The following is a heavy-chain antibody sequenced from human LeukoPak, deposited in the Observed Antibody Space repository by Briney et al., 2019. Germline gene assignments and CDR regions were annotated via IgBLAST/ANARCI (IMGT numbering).Heavy chain of an antibody. CDR3: AREFSPTGLPYYYYGMDV. J-gene: IGHJ6*02. V-gene: IGHV4-30-4*01. CDR2: IYYSGST. D-gene: IGHD3-16*01. Sequence: PSETLSLTCTVSGGSISTGDYYWSWVRQPPGKGLEYIGYIYYSGSTYYNPSLKSRVTISVDTSKNQFSLKLSSVTAAGTAVYYCAREFSPTGLPYYYYGMDVWGQGTTVTVSS. CDR1: GGSISTGDYY.